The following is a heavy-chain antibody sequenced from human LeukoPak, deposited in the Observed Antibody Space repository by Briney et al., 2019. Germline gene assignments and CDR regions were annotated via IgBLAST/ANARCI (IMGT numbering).Heavy chain of an antibody. CDR2: ISSRSSTI. J-gene: IGHJ4*02. V-gene: IGHV3-48*01. Sequence: GGSLRLSCAASGFTFSSYSMNWVRQAPGKGLEWVSYISSRSSTIYYADSVKGRFTISRDNAKNSLYLQMNSLRAEDTAVYYCARSSITIFGVVEGLDYWGQGTLVTVSS. CDR1: GFTFSSYS. CDR3: ARSSITIFGVVEGLDY. D-gene: IGHD3-3*01.